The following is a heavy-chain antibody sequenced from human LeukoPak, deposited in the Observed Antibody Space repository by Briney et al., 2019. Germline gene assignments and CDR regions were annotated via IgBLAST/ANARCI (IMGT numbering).Heavy chain of an antibody. CDR3: ARNVGWYSHDS. V-gene: IGHV4-59*08. J-gene: IGHJ4*02. D-gene: IGHD6-19*01. CDR2: IFGSGST. Sequence: SDTLSLTCTVSGDSLSSHFGSWIRQPPGKGLEWIGFIFGSGSTNYDPSLRGRVTISEDTSKNHFSLKLTSVTAADTAVYYCARNVGWYSHDSWGQGTLVTVSS. CDR1: GDSLSSHF.